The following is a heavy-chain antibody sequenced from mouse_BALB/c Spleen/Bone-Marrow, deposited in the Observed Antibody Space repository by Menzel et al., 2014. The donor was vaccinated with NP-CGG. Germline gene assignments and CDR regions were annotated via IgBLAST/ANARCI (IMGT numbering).Heavy chain of an antibody. CDR3: ARRRDGTNYFDY. V-gene: IGHV1S34*01. Sequence: VVKTGASVKISCKASGYSFTGYYMHWIKQSHGKSLEWIGYISCYNGASGYNQKFKGKATFTVDTSSTIAYMQFNSLTSEDSAVYCCARRRDGTNYFDYWGQGTTLTVSS. CDR1: GYSFTGYY. D-gene: IGHD2-1*01. J-gene: IGHJ2*01. CDR2: ISCYNGAS.